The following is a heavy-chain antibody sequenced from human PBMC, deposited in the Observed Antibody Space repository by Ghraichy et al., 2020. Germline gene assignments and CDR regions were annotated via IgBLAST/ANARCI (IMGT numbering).Heavy chain of an antibody. V-gene: IGHV4-39*01. CDR2: IYYSGST. CDR3: ASTPRYCSGGSCYLGLFDY. CDR1: GGSISSSSYY. J-gene: IGHJ4*02. D-gene: IGHD2-15*01. Sequence: SETLSLTCTVSGGSISSSSYYWGWIRQPPGKGLEWIGSIYYSGSTYYNPSLKSRVTISVDTSKNQFSLKLSSVTAADTAVYYCASTPRYCSGGSCYLGLFDYWGQGTLVTVSS.